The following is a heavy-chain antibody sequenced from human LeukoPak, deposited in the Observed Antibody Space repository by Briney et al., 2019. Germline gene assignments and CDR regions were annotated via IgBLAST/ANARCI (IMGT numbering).Heavy chain of an antibody. CDR1: GGSISSGGYY. V-gene: IGHV4-31*03. CDR3: ATVNTCGGDCQYFQH. CDR2: IYYSGST. D-gene: IGHD2-21*02. Sequence: SQTLSLTCPVSGGSISSGGYYWSWIRQHPGKGLEWIGYIYYSGSTYYNPSLKSRVTISVDTSKNQFSLKLSSVTAADTAVYYCATVNTCGGDCQYFQHWGQGTLVTVSS. J-gene: IGHJ1*01.